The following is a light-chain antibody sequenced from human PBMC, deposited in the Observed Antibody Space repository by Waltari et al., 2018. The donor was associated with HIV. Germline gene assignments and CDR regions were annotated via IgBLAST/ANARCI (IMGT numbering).Light chain of an antibody. CDR2: EVS. CDR1: SSDVGGYNY. J-gene: IGLJ2*01. V-gene: IGLV2-14*01. Sequence: CAVRQPASVSGSVGPSISLSCNGTSSDVGGYNYISWYQQHPGKAPKLMIYEVSNRPSGVSNGFSGSKSGNTASLTISGLQAEDEADYYCSSYTSSSTRVVFGGGTKLTVL. CDR3: SSYTSSSTRVV.